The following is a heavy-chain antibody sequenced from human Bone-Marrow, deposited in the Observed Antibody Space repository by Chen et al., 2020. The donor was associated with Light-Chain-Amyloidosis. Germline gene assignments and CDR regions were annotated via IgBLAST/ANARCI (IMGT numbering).Heavy chain of an antibody. CDR2: IRYDGSNK. CDR3: AKGGSGLVGY. CDR1: GFTFSSYG. D-gene: IGHD1-26*01. Sequence: QVQLVESGGGVVQPEGSLRLSCAASGFTFSSYGMHWVRQAPGKGLEWVAFIRYDGSNKYYADSVKGRFTISRDNSKNTLYLQMNSLRAEDTAVYYCAKGGSGLVGYWGQGTLVTVSS. V-gene: IGHV3-30*02. J-gene: IGHJ4*02.